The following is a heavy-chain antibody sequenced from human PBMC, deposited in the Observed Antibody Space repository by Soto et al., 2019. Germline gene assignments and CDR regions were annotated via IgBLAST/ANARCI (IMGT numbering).Heavy chain of an antibody. D-gene: IGHD2-21*02. CDR3: ATQECGGDCYRYYYGMDV. CDR2: INHSGST. Sequence: PSETLSLTCAVYGGSFSGYYWSWIRQPPGKGLEWIGEINHSGSTNYNPSLKSRVTISVDTSKSQFSLKLSSVTAADTAVYYCATQECGGDCYRYYYGMDVWGQGTTVTVSS. V-gene: IGHV4-34*01. CDR1: GGSFSGYY. J-gene: IGHJ6*02.